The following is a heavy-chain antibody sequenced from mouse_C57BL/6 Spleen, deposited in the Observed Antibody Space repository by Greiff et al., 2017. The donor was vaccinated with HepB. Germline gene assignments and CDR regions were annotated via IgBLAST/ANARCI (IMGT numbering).Heavy chain of an antibody. V-gene: IGHV5-4*01. CDR2: ISDGGSYT. D-gene: IGHD1-3*01. CDR1: GFTFTSYA. J-gene: IGHJ4*01. Sequence: EVQLVESGAGLVKPGGSLKLSCAASGFTFTSYAMTWVRQTPEKRLEWVATISDGGSYTYYPDNVKCRFTISRDIAKNNLYLQMSHLKSEDTAMYYCARGGSSGDYAMDYWGQGTTVTVSS. CDR3: ARGGSSGDYAMDY.